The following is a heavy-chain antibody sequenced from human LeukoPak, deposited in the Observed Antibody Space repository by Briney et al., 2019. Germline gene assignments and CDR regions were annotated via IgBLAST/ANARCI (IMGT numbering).Heavy chain of an antibody. D-gene: IGHD3-9*01. CDR3: ARSYDILAPHTCFDY. V-gene: IGHV1-69*13. Sequence: SLKVSCKASGGTFSSYAISWVRHTPGQGLEWMGGIIPIFGTANYAQKFQGRVTITADESTSTAYMELSSLRSEDTAVYYCARSYDILAPHTCFDYWGQGTLVTVSS. CDR1: GGTFSSYA. J-gene: IGHJ4*02. CDR2: IIPIFGTA.